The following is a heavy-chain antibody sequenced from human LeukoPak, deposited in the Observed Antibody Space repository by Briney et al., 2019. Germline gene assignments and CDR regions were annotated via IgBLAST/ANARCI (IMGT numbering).Heavy chain of an antibody. CDR3: AKGHDYGDSSFDY. CDR1: GFTFRDYD. V-gene: IGHV3-30*02. CDR2: IRYDGSNQ. Sequence: GGSLRLSCVASGFTFRDYDMHWVRQPPGKGLEWVTFIRYDGSNQYYADSVKGRFAISRDNSKNTLFLQMNSLRAEDTAVYYCAKGHDYGDSSFDYWGQGTLVTVSS. D-gene: IGHD4-17*01. J-gene: IGHJ4*02.